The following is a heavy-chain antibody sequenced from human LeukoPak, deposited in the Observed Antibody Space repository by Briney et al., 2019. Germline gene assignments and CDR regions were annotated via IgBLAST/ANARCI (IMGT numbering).Heavy chain of an antibody. D-gene: IGHD2-2*01. Sequence: GGSLRLSCAASGFTFDDYAMHWVRHAPGKGLEWVSGISWNSGSIGYADSVKGRFTISRDNAKTFLYLQMNSLRAEDTALYYCAIGYCSSTSCYKFYYYYGMDVWGQGTTVTVSS. CDR1: GFTFDDYA. CDR2: ISWNSGSI. CDR3: AIGYCSSTSCYKFYYYYGMDV. V-gene: IGHV3-9*01. J-gene: IGHJ6*02.